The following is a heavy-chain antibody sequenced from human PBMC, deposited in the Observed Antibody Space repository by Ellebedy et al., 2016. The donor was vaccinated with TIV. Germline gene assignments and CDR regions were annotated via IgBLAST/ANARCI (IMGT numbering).Heavy chain of an antibody. CDR1: GFTFSSYS. D-gene: IGHD6-19*01. J-gene: IGHJ6*02. CDR2: ISTISS. CDR3: ARESSVAGDYGMDV. Sequence: PGGSLRLSCAASGFTFSSYSLNWVRQAPGKGLEWVSSISTISSYADSVRGRFTISRDNAKNSLFLQMNSLRDEDTAVYYCARESSVAGDYGMDVWGQGTTVTVSS. V-gene: IGHV3-21*06.